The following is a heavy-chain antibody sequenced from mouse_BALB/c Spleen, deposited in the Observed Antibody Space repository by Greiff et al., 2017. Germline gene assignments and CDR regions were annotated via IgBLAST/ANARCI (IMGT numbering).Heavy chain of an antibody. J-gene: IGHJ1*01. Sequence: QVQLQQSGAELAKPGASVKMSCKASGYTFTSYRMHWVKQRPGQGLEWIGYINPSTGYTEYNQKFKDKATLTADKSSSTAYMQLSSLTSEDSAVYYCARSYYGSSSWYFDVWGAGTTVTVSS. D-gene: IGHD1-1*01. CDR3: ARSYYGSSSWYFDV. CDR2: INPSTGYT. V-gene: IGHV1-4*01. CDR1: GYTFTSYR.